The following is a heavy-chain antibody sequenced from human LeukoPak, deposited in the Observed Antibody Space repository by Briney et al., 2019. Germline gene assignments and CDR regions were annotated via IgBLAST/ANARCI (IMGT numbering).Heavy chain of an antibody. Sequence: GGSLRLSCAGSGFTFSRYSMNWVRQAPGKGLEWVSYIRSSSSTTYYADSVKGRFTISRDNAKNSLYLQMNSLRAEDTALYYCARDFSSGLTPGCDYWGQGTLVTVSS. CDR2: IRSSSSTT. CDR3: ARDFSSGLTPGCDY. V-gene: IGHV3-48*04. D-gene: IGHD6-19*01. J-gene: IGHJ4*02. CDR1: GFTFSRYS.